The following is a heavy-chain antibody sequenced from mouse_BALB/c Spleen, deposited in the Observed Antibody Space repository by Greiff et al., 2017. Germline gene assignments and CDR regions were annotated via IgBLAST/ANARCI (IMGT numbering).Heavy chain of an antibody. D-gene: IGHD6-5*01. CDR2: ISSGSSTI. CDR1: GFTFSSFG. Sequence: DVMLVESGGGLVQPGGSRKLSCAASGFTFSSFGMHWVRQAPEKGLEWVAYISSGSSTIYYADTVKGRFTISRDNPKNTLFLQMTSLRSEDTAMYYCARSWPIRWDFDVWGAGTTVTVSS. J-gene: IGHJ1*01. V-gene: IGHV5-17*02. CDR3: ARSWPIRWDFDV.